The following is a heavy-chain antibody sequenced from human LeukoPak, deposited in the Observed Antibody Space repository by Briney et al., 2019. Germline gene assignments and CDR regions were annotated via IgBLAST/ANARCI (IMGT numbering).Heavy chain of an antibody. J-gene: IGHJ5*02. CDR2: IYTSGST. V-gene: IGHV4-4*07. Sequence: SETLSLTCTVSGGSISSYYWSWIRQPAGKGPEWIGRIYTSGSTNYNPSLKSRVTMSVDTSKSQCTLKLSSVTAADTAVYYCARDRCSSTSCYGRNWFDPWGQGTLVTVSS. CDR3: ARDRCSSTSCYGRNWFDP. D-gene: IGHD2-2*01. CDR1: GGSISSYY.